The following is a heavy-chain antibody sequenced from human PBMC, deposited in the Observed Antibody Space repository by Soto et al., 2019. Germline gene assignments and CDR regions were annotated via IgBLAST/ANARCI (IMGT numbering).Heavy chain of an antibody. CDR1: GGSISSSSYY. V-gene: IGHV4-39*01. Sequence: SETLSLTCTVSGGSISSSSYYWGWIRQPPGKGLEWIGSIYYSGSTYYNPSLKSRVTISVDTSKNQFSLKLSSVTAADTAVYYCAITLGLYSSSWYYLDYWGQGTLVTVSS. CDR2: IYYSGST. CDR3: AITLGLYSSSWYYLDY. D-gene: IGHD6-13*01. J-gene: IGHJ4*02.